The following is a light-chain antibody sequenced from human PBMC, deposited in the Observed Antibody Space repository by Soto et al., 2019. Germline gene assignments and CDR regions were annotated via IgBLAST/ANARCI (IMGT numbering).Light chain of an antibody. CDR1: QTISSW. Sequence: DIVMPESPSTLSGSVGDRVTITCRASQTISSWLAWYQQKPGKAPKLLIYKASTLKSGVPSRFSGSGSGTEFTLTISSLQPDDFATYYCQHYNSYSEAFGQGTKVDI. CDR3: QHYNSYSEA. J-gene: IGKJ1*01. V-gene: IGKV1-5*03. CDR2: KAS.